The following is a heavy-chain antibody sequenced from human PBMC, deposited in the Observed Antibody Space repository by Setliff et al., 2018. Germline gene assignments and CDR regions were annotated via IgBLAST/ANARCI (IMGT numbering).Heavy chain of an antibody. CDR3: ARDKPEGYNFWSGYLGGGLMDV. Sequence: SETLSLTCTVSGGSISSSSYYWGWIRQPPGKGLEWIGSIYYSGSTYYNPSLKSRVTISVDTSKNQFSLKLSSVTAADTAVYYCARDKPEGYNFWSGYLGGGLMDVWGQGSTVTVSS. CDR1: GGSISSSSYY. D-gene: IGHD3-3*01. CDR2: IYYSGST. J-gene: IGHJ6*02. V-gene: IGHV4-39*07.